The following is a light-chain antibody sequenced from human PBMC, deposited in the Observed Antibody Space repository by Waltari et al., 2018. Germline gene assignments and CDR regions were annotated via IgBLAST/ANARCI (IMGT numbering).Light chain of an antibody. J-gene: IGKJ4*01. Sequence: DIQLTQSPSFLSASAGDRVTITCRASQGIRNYLVWYQQKSGEAPKLLIHAASSLQSGGPSRFSGSGSGTECTLTISSLQPEDSATYYCQQVNGYPLTFGGGTKVEIK. CDR1: QGIRNY. CDR2: AAS. V-gene: IGKV1-9*01. CDR3: QQVNGYPLT.